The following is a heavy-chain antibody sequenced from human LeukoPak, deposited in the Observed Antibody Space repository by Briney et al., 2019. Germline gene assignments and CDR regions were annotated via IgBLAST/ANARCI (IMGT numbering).Heavy chain of an antibody. J-gene: IGHJ3*02. CDR1: GYTFTGYY. D-gene: IGHD4-17*01. CDR3: AADYKVTTPGAFDI. Sequence: ASVKVSCKASGYTFTGYYMHWVRQAPGQGLEWMGWINPNSGGTNYAQKFQGRVTMTRDTSISTAYMELSSLRSEDTAVYYCAADYKVTTPGAFDIWGQGTMVTVSS. CDR2: INPNSGGT. V-gene: IGHV1-2*02.